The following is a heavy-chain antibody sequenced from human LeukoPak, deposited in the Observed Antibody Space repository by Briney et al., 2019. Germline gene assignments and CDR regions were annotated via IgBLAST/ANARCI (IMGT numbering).Heavy chain of an antibody. Sequence: GGSLRLSCAASGFTFSSYEMNWVRQAPGKGLEWVSYISSSGSTIYYADSVKGRFTISRDNAKNSLYLQMNSLRAEDTAVYYCARVWGGYYDSSDAFDIWGQGTMVTVSS. J-gene: IGHJ3*02. CDR2: ISSSGSTI. CDR1: GFTFSSYE. CDR3: ARVWGGYYDSSDAFDI. D-gene: IGHD3-22*01. V-gene: IGHV3-48*03.